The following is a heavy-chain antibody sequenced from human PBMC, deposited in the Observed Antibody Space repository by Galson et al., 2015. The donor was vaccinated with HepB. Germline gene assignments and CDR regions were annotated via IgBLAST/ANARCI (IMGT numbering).Heavy chain of an antibody. CDR2: IIGSGGNT. D-gene: IGHD3-10*02. V-gene: IGHV3-23*01. CDR3: AKRRGRMFQFSNHYSYYPMDV. CDR1: GITFSSYA. Sequence: SLRLSCAASGITFSSYALSWVRQAPGKGLEWVSGIIGSGGNTYSAHSVKGRFTISRDNSKSTLFLQMTSVRAEDTAVYYCAKRRGRMFQFSNHYSYYPMDVWGQGTTVTVSS. J-gene: IGHJ6*02.